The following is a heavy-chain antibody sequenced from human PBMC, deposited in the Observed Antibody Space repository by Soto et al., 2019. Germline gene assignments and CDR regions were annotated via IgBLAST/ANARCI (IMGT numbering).Heavy chain of an antibody. CDR2: LYDLDGT. CDR1: GLTVSSRYY. V-gene: IGHV3-53*01. CDR3: ASCHLREHAYDV. Sequence: PGESLRLSCAAFGLTVSSRYYISWVLQAPGKGLEWMSCLYDLDGTYYANSVKGRFITSGDSSKNLVYLQINDLSPDDTSVYYCASCHLREHAYDVWGQGTTVTVSS. J-gene: IGHJ3*01. D-gene: IGHD4-17*01.